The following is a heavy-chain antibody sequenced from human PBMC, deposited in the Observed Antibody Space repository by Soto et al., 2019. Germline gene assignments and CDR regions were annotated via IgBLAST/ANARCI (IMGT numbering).Heavy chain of an antibody. Sequence: AAVKVSCKASGDTFTSYAMHWVRQAPGQRLEWMGWINAGNGNTKYSQKLQGRVTITRDTSASTAYMELSSLRSEDTAVYYCARDDGYYLIDYWGQGTLVTVSS. CDR3: ARDDGYYLIDY. V-gene: IGHV1-3*01. D-gene: IGHD3-22*01. CDR1: GDTFTSYA. J-gene: IGHJ4*02. CDR2: INAGNGNT.